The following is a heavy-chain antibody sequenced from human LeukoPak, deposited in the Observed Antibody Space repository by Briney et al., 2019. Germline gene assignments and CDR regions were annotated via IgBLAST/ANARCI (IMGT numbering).Heavy chain of an antibody. V-gene: IGHV3-20*04. Sequence: RTGASLRLSCAASGFTFSSYGMHWVRQAPGKGLEWVSGINWNGGSTGYADSVKGRFTISRDNAKNSLYLQMNSLRAEDTALYYCARLGVGATRDAFDIWGQGTMVTVSS. D-gene: IGHD1-26*01. CDR3: ARLGVGATRDAFDI. CDR2: INWNGGST. J-gene: IGHJ3*02. CDR1: GFTFSSYG.